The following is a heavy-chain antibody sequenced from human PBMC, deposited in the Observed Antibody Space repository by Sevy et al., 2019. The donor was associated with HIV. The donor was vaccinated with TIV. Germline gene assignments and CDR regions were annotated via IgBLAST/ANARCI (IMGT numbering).Heavy chain of an antibody. CDR2: IKIKTDGGTT. D-gene: IGHD6-6*01. CDR1: GFTFSNAW. V-gene: IGHV3-15*01. J-gene: IGHJ4*02. CDR3: TTGQDLGGYSSSPDGSTFDY. Sequence: GGSLRLSCAASGFTFSNAWMSWVRQAPGKGLEWVGRIKIKTDGGTTYYAAPVKGRFTISRDDSKNTQYLQMNSLKTEDTAVYYCTTGQDLGGYSSSPDGSTFDYWGQGTLVTVSS.